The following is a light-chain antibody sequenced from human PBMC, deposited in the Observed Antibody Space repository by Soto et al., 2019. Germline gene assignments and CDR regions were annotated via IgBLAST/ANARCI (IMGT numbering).Light chain of an antibody. Sequence: QSALTQPASVSGSPGQSITISCTGTSSDVGGYNYVSWYQQHPGKAPKLMIYEVSNRPSGVSNRFSGSKSGNTASLTISGLQAEAEADYYCSSYTSSSILVVFGGGTKLTVL. CDR3: SSYTSSSILVV. CDR1: SSDVGGYNY. CDR2: EVS. J-gene: IGLJ2*01. V-gene: IGLV2-14*01.